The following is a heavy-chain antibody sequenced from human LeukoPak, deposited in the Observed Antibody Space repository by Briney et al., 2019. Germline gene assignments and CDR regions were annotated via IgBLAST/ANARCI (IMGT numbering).Heavy chain of an antibody. CDR3: AKDRWTYYYDSSGYIFDY. CDR1: GFTFSSYG. V-gene: IGHV3-30*18. J-gene: IGHJ4*02. Sequence: GGSLRLSFAASGFTFSSYGMHWVRQAPGKGLEWVAVISYDGSNKYYADSVKGRFTISRDNSKNTLYLQMNSLRAEDTAVYYCAKDRWTYYYDSSGYIFDYWGQGTLVTVSS. CDR2: ISYDGSNK. D-gene: IGHD3-22*01.